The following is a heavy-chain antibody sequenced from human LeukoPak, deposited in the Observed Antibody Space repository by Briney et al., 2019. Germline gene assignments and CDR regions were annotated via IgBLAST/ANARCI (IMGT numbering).Heavy chain of an antibody. D-gene: IGHD1-26*01. J-gene: IGHJ5*02. Sequence: ASVKISCKPSGYTFGTHWMHWVRQAPGQGLEWMAIINPSGDFRSYAQKFQGRVTVTRDMSTRTVYMELSDLRPEDTALYYCARDYSGQWEQLTGWWIDPWGEGTLVILSS. CDR1: GYTFGTHW. V-gene: IGHV1-46*01. CDR3: ARDYSGQWEQLTGWWIDP. CDR2: INPSGDFR.